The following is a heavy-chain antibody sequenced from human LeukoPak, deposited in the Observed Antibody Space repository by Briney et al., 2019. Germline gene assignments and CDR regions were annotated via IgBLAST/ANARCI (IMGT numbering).Heavy chain of an antibody. V-gene: IGHV4-34*01. CDR2: INHSGST. CDR3: ARVYCSSTSCPRSARYYYYYMDV. Sequence: PSETLSLTCAVYGGSFSGYYWSWIRQPPGKGLEWIGEINHSGSTNYNPSLTSRVTISVDTSKNQFSLKLSSVTAADTAVYYCARVYCSSTSCPRSARYYYYYMDVWGKGTTVTISS. CDR1: GGSFSGYY. D-gene: IGHD2-2*01. J-gene: IGHJ6*03.